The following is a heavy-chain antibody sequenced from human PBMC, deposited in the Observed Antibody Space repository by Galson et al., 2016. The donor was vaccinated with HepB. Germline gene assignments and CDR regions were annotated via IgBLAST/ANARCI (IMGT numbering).Heavy chain of an antibody. D-gene: IGHD1-26*01. CDR3: ARDPGRTTIEYAFDI. J-gene: IGHJ3*02. CDR2: IERVGSQ. Sequence: SLRLSCAASGFPFSFYSMAWVRQAPGKGLEWVASIERVGSQYVDSVTGRFTISRDNTKNSLYLQMNSLRAEDTAIYYCARDPGRTTIEYAFDIWGQETMVTVSS. CDR1: GFPFSFYS. V-gene: IGHV3-7*01.